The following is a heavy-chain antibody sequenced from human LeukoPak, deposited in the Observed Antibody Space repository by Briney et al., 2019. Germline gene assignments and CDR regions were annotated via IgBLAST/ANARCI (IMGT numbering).Heavy chain of an antibody. V-gene: IGHV3-48*04. CDR3: ARDAIAAAGTSFDY. D-gene: IGHD6-13*01. CDR1: GFTFSSYS. Sequence: PGGSLRLSCAASGFTFSSYSMNWVRHAPGKGLEWVSYISSSSSTIYYADSVKGRFTISRDNAKNSLYLQMNSLRAEDTAVYYCARDAIAAAGTSFDYWGQGTLVTVSS. J-gene: IGHJ4*02. CDR2: ISSSSSTI.